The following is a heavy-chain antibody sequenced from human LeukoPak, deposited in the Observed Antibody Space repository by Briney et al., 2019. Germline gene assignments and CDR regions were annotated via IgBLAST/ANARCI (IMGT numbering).Heavy chain of an antibody. CDR2: ISDSRAST. V-gene: IGHV3-23*01. CDR1: ALTFSNHA. D-gene: IGHD3-10*01. Sequence: TGGSLRLSCAVSALTFSNHAMTWVGPAPGKGREWVSSISDSRASTYYAASGKGRFTISRDNSKNTLFLQMNSLRAEDTAVYYCAKEPTYFYGSGSFSHYFDSWGQGTLVTASS. CDR3: AKEPTYFYGSGSFSHYFDS. J-gene: IGHJ4*02.